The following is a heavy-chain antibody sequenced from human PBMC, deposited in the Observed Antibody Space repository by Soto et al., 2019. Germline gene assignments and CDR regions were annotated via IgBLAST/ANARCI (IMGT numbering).Heavy chain of an antibody. J-gene: IGHJ6*02. D-gene: IGHD2-8*01. V-gene: IGHV3-30*18. Sequence: GGSLRLSCVVSGFTFSSFGIHWVRQGPGKGLEWVAVMSPDGSQKYHADSVKGRFTISRDNSRKTLYLQMNSLRSEDSAVYYCAKDPRYCTNGVCYTEGEGYYGMDVWGQGTTVTVSS. CDR1: GFTFSSFG. CDR3: AKDPRYCTNGVCYTEGEGYYGMDV. CDR2: MSPDGSQK.